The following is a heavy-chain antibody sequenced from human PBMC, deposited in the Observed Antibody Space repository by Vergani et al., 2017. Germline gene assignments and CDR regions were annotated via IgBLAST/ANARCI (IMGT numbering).Heavy chain of an antibody. CDR2: ISSDGGST. Sequence: EVQLVESGGGLVQPGGSLRLSCAASGFTFSSYSMNWVRQAPGKGLEWVSTISSDGGSTYYADSVKGRFTISRDNAKNTLSLQMYSLTAEDTAIYYCAGXQGTSAYYYGGFDYWGQGILVTVSS. CDR1: GFTFSSYS. J-gene: IGHJ4*02. V-gene: IGHV3-23*04. D-gene: IGHD3-22*01. CDR3: AGXQGTSAYYYGGFDY.